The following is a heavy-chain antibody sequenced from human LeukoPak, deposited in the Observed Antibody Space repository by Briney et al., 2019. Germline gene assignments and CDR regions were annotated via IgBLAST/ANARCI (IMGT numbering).Heavy chain of an antibody. Sequence: GESLKISCKGSGYSFNTYWIGWVRQMPGKGLEWMGIIYPGDADTRYSPSFQGQVTISADKSIRTAYLQWSSLKASDTAMYYCARRTLGAIDAFDIWGPGTMVTVSS. CDR3: ARRTLGAIDAFDI. J-gene: IGHJ3*02. V-gene: IGHV5-51*01. CDR1: GYSFNTYW. D-gene: IGHD1-26*01. CDR2: IYPGDADT.